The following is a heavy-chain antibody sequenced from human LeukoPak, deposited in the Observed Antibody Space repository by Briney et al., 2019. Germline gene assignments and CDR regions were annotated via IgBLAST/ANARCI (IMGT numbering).Heavy chain of an antibody. CDR2: IYTSGST. J-gene: IGHJ6*03. Sequence: SQTLSLTCTVSGGSISSGSYYWSWIRQPAGKGLEWIGRIYTSGSTNYNPSLKSRVTISVDTSKNQFSLKLSSVTAADTAVYYCARGPGSNPWYYYYMDVWGKGTTVTVSS. V-gene: IGHV4-61*02. CDR3: ARGPGSNPWYYYYMDV. D-gene: IGHD4-11*01. CDR1: GGSISSGSYY.